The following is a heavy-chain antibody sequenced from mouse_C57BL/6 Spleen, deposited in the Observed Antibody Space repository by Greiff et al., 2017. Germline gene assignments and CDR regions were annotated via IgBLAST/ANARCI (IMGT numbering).Heavy chain of an antibody. Sequence: VKLQQPGAELVRPGSSVKLSCKASGYTFTSYWMDWVKQRPGQGLEWIGNIYPSDSETHYNQKFKDKATLTVDKSSSTAYMQLSSLTSEDSAVYYWARRGFYYGSSYDWYFDVWGTGTTVTVSS. CDR3: ARRGFYYGSSYDWYFDV. V-gene: IGHV1-61*01. D-gene: IGHD1-1*01. CDR1: GYTFTSYW. CDR2: IYPSDSET. J-gene: IGHJ1*03.